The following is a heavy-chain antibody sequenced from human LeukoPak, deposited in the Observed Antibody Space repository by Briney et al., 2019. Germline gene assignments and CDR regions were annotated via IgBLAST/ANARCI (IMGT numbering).Heavy chain of an antibody. J-gene: IGHJ5*02. CDR2: IWYDGSNK. Sequence: PGRSLRLSCAASGFTFDDYAMHWVRQAPGKGLEWVAVIWYDGSNKYYANSVKGRFTISRDNSKNTLYLQMNSLRAEDTAVYYCARRYCSGGSCYSFRGDWFDPWGQGTLVTVSS. CDR3: ARRYCSGGSCYSFRGDWFDP. CDR1: GFTFDDYA. D-gene: IGHD2-15*01. V-gene: IGHV3-33*08.